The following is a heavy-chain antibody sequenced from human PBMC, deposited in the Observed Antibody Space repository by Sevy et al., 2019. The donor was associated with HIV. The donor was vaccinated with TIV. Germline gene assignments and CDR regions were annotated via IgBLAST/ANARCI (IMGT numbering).Heavy chain of an antibody. V-gene: IGHV3-7*03. CDR2: IKGDGSER. J-gene: IGHJ6*02. Sequence: GGSLRLSCAASGFTFSSYWMTWVRQAPGKGLEWVANIKGDGSERYYVDSVRGRFTISRDNAKNSLYLQMNSLRVEDTALYYCARDCSSNRCLWGLDVWGQGTTVTVS. CDR3: ARDCSSNRCLWGLDV. D-gene: IGHD2-2*01. CDR1: GFTFSSYW.